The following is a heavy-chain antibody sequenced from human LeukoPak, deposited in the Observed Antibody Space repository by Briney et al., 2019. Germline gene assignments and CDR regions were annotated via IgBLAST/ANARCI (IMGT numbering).Heavy chain of an antibody. CDR2: IDPNGGGT. CDR3: ATDVDTVVVTALAS. Sequence: ASVKVSCKASAYTFTDYYVHWVRQAPAQGLEWMGWIDPNGGGTNYPQKFQDRVVLTRDTSISTAYMELSSLRSDDTAVYFCATDVDTVVVTALASWGQGTLVTVSS. D-gene: IGHD2-21*02. CDR1: AYTFTDYY. V-gene: IGHV1-2*02. J-gene: IGHJ5*02.